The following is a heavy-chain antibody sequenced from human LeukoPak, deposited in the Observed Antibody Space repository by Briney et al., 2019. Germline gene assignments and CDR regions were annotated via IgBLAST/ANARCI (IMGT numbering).Heavy chain of an antibody. V-gene: IGHV1-2*02. CDR2: INPNNGGT. D-gene: IGHD6-13*01. J-gene: IGHJ4*02. CDR1: GYTFTDYY. CDR3: ARRPGVSAGPLDY. Sequence: ASVKVSCKASGYTFTDYYMDWVRQAPGQGLEWMGWINPNNGGTNYAQKFQGRVTMTRDTSISTAYMEVSRLTSDDTAVYYCARRPGVSAGPLDYWGQGTLVTVSS.